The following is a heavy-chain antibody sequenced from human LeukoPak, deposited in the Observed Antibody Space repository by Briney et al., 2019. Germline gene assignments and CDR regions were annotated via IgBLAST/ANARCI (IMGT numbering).Heavy chain of an antibody. J-gene: IGHJ4*02. CDR2: ISYNSGTI. D-gene: IGHD3-3*01. Sequence: SLRLSCAASGFTFDDYALHWVRQAPGKGLEWVSGISYNSGTIAYADSVMARFTISRDNAKSSLYLEMNNLRLEDTAFYFCAKARSGYLTPLDYWGQGALVTVYS. V-gene: IGHV3-9*01. CDR1: GFTFDDYA. CDR3: AKARSGYLTPLDY.